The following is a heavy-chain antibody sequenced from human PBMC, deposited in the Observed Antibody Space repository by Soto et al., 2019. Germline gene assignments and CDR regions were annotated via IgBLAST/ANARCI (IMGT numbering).Heavy chain of an antibody. CDR2: INPNGGGT. CDR1: GYTFTGYY. Sequence: ASVKVSCKASGYTFTGYYMHWVRQAPGQGLEWMGWINPNGGGTNYAQKFQGRVTMTRDTSISTAYMELSRLRSDDTAVYYCARGDGGSYLEPFDYWGQGTLVTVSS. V-gene: IGHV1-2*02. CDR3: ARGDGGSYLEPFDY. J-gene: IGHJ4*02. D-gene: IGHD1-26*01.